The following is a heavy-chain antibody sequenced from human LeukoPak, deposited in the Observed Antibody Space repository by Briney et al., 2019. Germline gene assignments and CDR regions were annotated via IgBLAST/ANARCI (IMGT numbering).Heavy chain of an antibody. D-gene: IGHD6-19*01. V-gene: IGHV5-10-1*01. Sequence: GESLRISCKGSGYSFTSYWISWVRQMPGKGLDWMGRIDPSDSYTNYSPSFQGHFPISADKSISTAYLQWSSLKASDTAMYYCARHRNLSSGWLPLGFGYWGQGTLLTVSS. CDR1: GYSFTSYW. CDR3: ARHRNLSSGWLPLGFGY. CDR2: IDPSDSYT. J-gene: IGHJ4*02.